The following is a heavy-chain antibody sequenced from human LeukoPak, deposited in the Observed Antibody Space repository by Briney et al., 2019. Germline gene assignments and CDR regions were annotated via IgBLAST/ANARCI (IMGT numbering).Heavy chain of an antibody. CDR3: ARDLTAMAAT. J-gene: IGHJ5*02. Sequence: ASVKVSCKVSGYTLTELSMHWVRQAPGKGLEWMGGFDPEDGETIYAQKFQGRVTITRDTSASTAYMELSSLRSEDTAVYYCARDLTAMAATWGQGTLVTVSS. CDR2: FDPEDGET. V-gene: IGHV1-24*01. CDR1: GYTLTELS. D-gene: IGHD5-18*01.